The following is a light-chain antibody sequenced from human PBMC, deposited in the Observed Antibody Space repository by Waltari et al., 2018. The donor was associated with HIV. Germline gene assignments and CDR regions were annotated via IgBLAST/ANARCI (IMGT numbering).Light chain of an antibody. J-gene: IGKJ4*01. Sequence: DIQMAQSPSNVSAFVGGTVTITCRASRDISTSLAWYQFKPGRAPNLLIYSAFRLETGVPSRFGGGGSGTEFTLTITSLHPDDFATYYCQQADSFPHTFGGGTRVA. CDR2: SAF. CDR3: QQADSFPHT. V-gene: IGKV1-12*01. CDR1: RDISTS.